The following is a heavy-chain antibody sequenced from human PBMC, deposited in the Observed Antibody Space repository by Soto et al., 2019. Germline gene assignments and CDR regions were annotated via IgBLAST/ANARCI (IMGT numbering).Heavy chain of an antibody. D-gene: IGHD2-15*01. Sequence: ESLKISCKGSGYSFTSYWIGWVRQMPGKGLEWIGFIYPGDSDTRYSPSFQGQVTISADKSISTAYLQWSSLKASDTAMYYCARPPSYSGYCSGGSCEYYFDYWGQGTLVTVSS. CDR1: GYSFTSYW. CDR3: ARPPSYSGYCSGGSCEYYFDY. CDR2: IYPGDSDT. V-gene: IGHV5-51*01. J-gene: IGHJ4*02.